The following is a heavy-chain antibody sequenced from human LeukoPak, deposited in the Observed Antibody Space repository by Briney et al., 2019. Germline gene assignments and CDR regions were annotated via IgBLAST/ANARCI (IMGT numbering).Heavy chain of an antibody. Sequence: PGGSLRLSCAASGFPFSNYWMHWVRQAPGKGLVWVSRINEDGWTRDYADSVKGRFAISRGNAKNTLYLQMNSLRAEDAAVYYCARDVAGMDGYWGQGTLVTVSS. J-gene: IGHJ4*02. CDR2: INEDGWTR. CDR1: GFPFSNYW. CDR3: ARDVAGMDGY. D-gene: IGHD2-15*01. V-gene: IGHV3-74*01.